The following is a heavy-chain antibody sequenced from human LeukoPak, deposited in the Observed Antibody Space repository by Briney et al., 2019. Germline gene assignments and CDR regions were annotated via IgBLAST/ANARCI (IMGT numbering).Heavy chain of an antibody. V-gene: IGHV3-23*01. CDR3: ANTRKRYCSGGNCYSGILVYFDY. D-gene: IGHD2-15*01. CDR2: ISGSGDST. J-gene: IGHJ4*02. CDR1: GFTFSAYA. Sequence: GGSLRLSCAASGFTFSAYALSWVRQAPGKGLEWVSVISGSGDSTYYADSVKGRFTTSRDNSKNTLYLQMNSLRPEDTAVYYCANTRKRYCSGGNCYSGILVYFDYWGQGTLVTVSS.